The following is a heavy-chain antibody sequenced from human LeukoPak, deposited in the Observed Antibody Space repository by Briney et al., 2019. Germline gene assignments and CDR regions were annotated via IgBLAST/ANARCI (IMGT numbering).Heavy chain of an antibody. D-gene: IGHD7-27*01. V-gene: IGHV3-30*03. CDR3: ARLFSPNGGSDY. Sequence: PGGSLRLSCAASGFTFSSYGMHWVRQAPGKGLEWVAVISYDGSNKYYADSVKGRFTISRDNSKNTLYLQMNSLRAEDTAVYYCARLFSPNGGSDYWGQGTLVTVSS. CDR2: ISYDGSNK. J-gene: IGHJ4*02. CDR1: GFTFSSYG.